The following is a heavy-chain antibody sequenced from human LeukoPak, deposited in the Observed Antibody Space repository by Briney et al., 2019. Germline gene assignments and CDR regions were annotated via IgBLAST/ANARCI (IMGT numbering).Heavy chain of an antibody. D-gene: IGHD2-21*01. CDR3: ARSVSISPMFDY. CDR1: GYIFTSYY. J-gene: IGHJ4*02. CDR2: INPNTGST. V-gene: IGHV1-2*02. Sequence: ASVNVSCKASGYIFTSYYMHWVRQAPGQGLEWMGWINPNTGSTNFAQKFQGRIAMMRATSITTFYMELNSLRSDDTAVHYCARSVSISPMFDYWGQGTLIPVSS.